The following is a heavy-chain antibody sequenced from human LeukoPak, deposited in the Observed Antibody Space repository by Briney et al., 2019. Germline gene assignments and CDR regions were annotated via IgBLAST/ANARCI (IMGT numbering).Heavy chain of an antibody. J-gene: IGHJ4*02. D-gene: IGHD2-15*01. CDR3: AREYCSGGRCLYYFDY. V-gene: IGHV3-74*01. CDR1: GFTFSNYW. CDR2: FNSDGSRT. Sequence: GGSLRLSCAASGFTFSNYWMHWVRQAPGRGLVWVSRFNSDGSRTRYADSVKGRFTISRDNAKNTLYLQMNSLRGEDTAVYYCAREYCSGGRCLYYFDYWGQGTLVTVSS.